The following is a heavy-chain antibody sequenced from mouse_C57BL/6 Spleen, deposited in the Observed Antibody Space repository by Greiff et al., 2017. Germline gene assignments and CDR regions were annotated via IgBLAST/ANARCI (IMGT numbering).Heavy chain of an antibody. CDR2: IWRGGST. Sequence: VQLQQSGPGLVQPSQSLSITCTVSGFSLTSYGVHWVRQSPGKGLEWLGVIWRGGSTDYNAAFMSRLSITKDNSKSQVFFKMNSLQADDTAIYYCAKPDSSGYGYYAMDYWGQGTSVTVSS. V-gene: IGHV2-5*01. D-gene: IGHD3-2*02. CDR3: AKPDSSGYGYYAMDY. J-gene: IGHJ4*01. CDR1: GFSLTSYG.